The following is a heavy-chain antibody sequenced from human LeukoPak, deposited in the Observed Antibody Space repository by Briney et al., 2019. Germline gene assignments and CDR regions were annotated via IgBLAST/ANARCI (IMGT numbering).Heavy chain of an antibody. CDR3: ARPYCSSTSCYSFPY. D-gene: IGHD2-2*01. V-gene: IGHV5-51*01. J-gene: IGHJ4*02. CDR2: IYPGDSDT. CDR1: GYSFTSYW. Sequence: GESLKISCKGSGYSFTSYWIGWVRQMPGKGLEWMGIIYPGDSDTRYSPSFPGQVTISADKSISTAYLQWSSLKASDTAMYYCARPYCSSTSCYSFPYWGQGTLVTVSS.